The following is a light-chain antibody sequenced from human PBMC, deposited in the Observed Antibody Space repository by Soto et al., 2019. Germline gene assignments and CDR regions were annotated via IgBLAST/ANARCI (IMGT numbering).Light chain of an antibody. CDR3: QQYGSSGT. Sequence: DIVLTQSPGTLSLSPGERATLSCRASQSLRSTSLAWYQQKPGQAPRLLMYGASNRATGIPDRFSGSGSGTDFTLTISRLEPEDFAVYYCQQYGSSGTFGQGTKVDIK. V-gene: IGKV3-20*01. CDR2: GAS. J-gene: IGKJ1*01. CDR1: QSLRSTS.